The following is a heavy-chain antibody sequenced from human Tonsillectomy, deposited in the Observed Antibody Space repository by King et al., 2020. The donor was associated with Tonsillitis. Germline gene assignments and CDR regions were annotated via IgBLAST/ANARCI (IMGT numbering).Heavy chain of an antibody. CDR2: IKSKTDGGTT. V-gene: IGHV3-15*01. CDR1: GFTFTNAW. D-gene: IGHD6-13*01. J-gene: IGHJ6*02. Sequence: LQLVQSGGGLVKPGGSLRLSCAASGFTFTNAWMTWVRQAPGKGLEWVGRIKSKTDGGTTDYAAPVKGRFTISRDDSKNTLYLQMDSLKTEDTAVYYCTTEPQLVHEYYYYGMDVWGQGTTVSVSS. CDR3: TTEPQLVHEYYYYGMDV.